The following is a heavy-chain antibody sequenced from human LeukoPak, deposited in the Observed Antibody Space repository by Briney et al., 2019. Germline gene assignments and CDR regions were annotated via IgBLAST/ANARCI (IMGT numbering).Heavy chain of an antibody. CDR2: ISSSGRTI. CDR1: GFTFSSYE. CDR3: ARGQNYYDSSGYYYDSIWYFDL. Sequence: GGSLRLSCAASGFTFSSYEMNWVRQAPGKGLEWVSYISSSGRTIYYADSVKGRFTISRDNAKNSLYLQMNSLRAEDTAVYYCARGQNYYDSSGYYYDSIWYFDLWGRGTLVTVSS. V-gene: IGHV3-48*03. D-gene: IGHD3-22*01. J-gene: IGHJ2*01.